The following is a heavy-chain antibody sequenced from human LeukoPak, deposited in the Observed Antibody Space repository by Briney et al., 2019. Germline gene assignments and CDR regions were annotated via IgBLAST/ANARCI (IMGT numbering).Heavy chain of an antibody. V-gene: IGHV3-23*01. D-gene: IGHD1-26*01. CDR1: GFTFDTYA. Sequence: PGGSLRLSCAASGFTFDTYAMSWVRQAPGKGLEWVSVISGSGDSTEYADSVKGRFTISRDNSRNTLSLQMNNLRAEDTATYYCTRDTYYSRSYICFDPRGQGTLVTVSS. CDR2: ISGSGDST. CDR3: TRDTYYSRSYICFDP. J-gene: IGHJ5*02.